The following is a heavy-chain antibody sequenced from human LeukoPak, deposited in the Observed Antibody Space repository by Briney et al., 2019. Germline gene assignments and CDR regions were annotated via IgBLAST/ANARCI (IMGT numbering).Heavy chain of an antibody. D-gene: IGHD1-26*01. CDR1: GFTFSRYA. J-gene: IGHJ4*02. Sequence: GGSLRLSCGASGFTFSRYAMSWVRQAPGKGLVWVSRINSDGSSTSYADSVKGRFTISRDNSKNTLYLQMNSLRAEDTAVYYCARGGDSGSYPYYFDYWGQGTLVTVSS. V-gene: IGHV3-74*01. CDR3: ARGGDSGSYPYYFDY. CDR2: INSDGSST.